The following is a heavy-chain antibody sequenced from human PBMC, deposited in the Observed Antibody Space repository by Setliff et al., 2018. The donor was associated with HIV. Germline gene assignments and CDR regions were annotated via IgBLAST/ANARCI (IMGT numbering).Heavy chain of an antibody. D-gene: IGHD3-10*01. CDR3: ARQITMVRGVYQPYYYYYMDV. CDR2: IYTSGST. J-gene: IGHJ6*03. Sequence: PSETLSLTCTVSGGSMSTYYWSWIRQPPGKGLEWIGYIYTSGSTNYNPSLKSRVTISVDTSKNQISLKLSSVTAADTAVYYCARQITMVRGVYQPYYYYYMDVWGKGTTVTVSS. V-gene: IGHV4-59*08. CDR1: GGSMSTYY.